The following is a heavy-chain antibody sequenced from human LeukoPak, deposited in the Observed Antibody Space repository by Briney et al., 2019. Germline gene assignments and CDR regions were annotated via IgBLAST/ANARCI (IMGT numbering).Heavy chain of an antibody. J-gene: IGHJ4*02. D-gene: IGHD3-22*01. Sequence: SVKVSCKASGGSFNSHAMAWVRQAPGQGLEWLGRIIPVIGTGNYAQRFKGRVTITADESTTTAHMELTSLRSNDTAVYYCVKGRDRSGDHLDYWGQGSLVTVSS. CDR3: VKGRDRSGDHLDY. CDR1: GGSFNSHA. V-gene: IGHV1-69*11. CDR2: IIPVIGTG.